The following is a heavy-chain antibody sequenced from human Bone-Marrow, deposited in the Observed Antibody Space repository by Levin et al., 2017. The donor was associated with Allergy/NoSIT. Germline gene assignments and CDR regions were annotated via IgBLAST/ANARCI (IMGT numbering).Heavy chain of an antibody. J-gene: IGHJ2*01. V-gene: IGHV1-8*01. Sequence: ASVKVSCKASGYTLNNYDIHWVRQATGQGLEWMGWMSPNSGNTGYAQKFQGRVTMTRNTSIGTAYMELSGLRSEDTAVYYCARGLLWYFDIWGRGTLVIVSS. CDR1: GYTLNNYD. CDR3: ARGLLWYFDI. CDR2: MSPNSGNT.